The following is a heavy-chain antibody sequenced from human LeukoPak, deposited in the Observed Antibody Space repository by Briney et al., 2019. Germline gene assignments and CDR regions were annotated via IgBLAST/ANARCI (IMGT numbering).Heavy chain of an antibody. CDR1: GFTFSSYA. CDR3: ARDGYDAFDI. D-gene: IGHD6-13*01. CDR2: ISYDGSNK. V-gene: IGHV3-30*04. J-gene: IGHJ3*02. Sequence: PGRSLRLSRAASGFTFSSYAMHWVRQAPGKGLEWVAVISYDGSNKYYADSVKGRFTISRDNSKNTLYLQMNSLRAEDTAVYYCARDGYDAFDIWGQGTMVTVSS.